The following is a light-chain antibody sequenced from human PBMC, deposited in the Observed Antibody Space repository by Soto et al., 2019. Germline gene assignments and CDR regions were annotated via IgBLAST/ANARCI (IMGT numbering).Light chain of an antibody. V-gene: IGLV2-14*03. CDR2: DVS. CDR3: SSYSTTSSLV. CDR1: SSDVGGENY. Sequence: QSALIQPASVSGSPGQSLTISCTGTSSDVGGENYVSWNQQHPGSAPKLMIYDVSNRPSGVSPRFSGSKSGNTASLTISGLQAEDEADYHCSSYSTTSSLVFGSRTKVTVL. J-gene: IGLJ1*01.